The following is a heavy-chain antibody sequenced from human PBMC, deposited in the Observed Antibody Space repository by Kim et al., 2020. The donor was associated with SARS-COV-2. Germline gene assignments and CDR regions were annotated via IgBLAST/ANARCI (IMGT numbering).Heavy chain of an antibody. J-gene: IGHJ4*02. D-gene: IGHD6-19*01. CDR3: ARTIPPVAGRDY. Sequence: GGSLRLSCAASGFTFSSYSMNWVRQAPGKGLEWVSSISSSSSYIYYADSVKGRFTISRDNAKNSLYLQMNSLRAEDTAVYYCARTIPPVAGRDYWGQGTLVTVSS. CDR2: ISSSSSYI. CDR1: GFTFSSYS. V-gene: IGHV3-21*01.